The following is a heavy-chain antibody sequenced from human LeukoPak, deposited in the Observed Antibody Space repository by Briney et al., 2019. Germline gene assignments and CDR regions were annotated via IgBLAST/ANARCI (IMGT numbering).Heavy chain of an antibody. J-gene: IGHJ6*02. D-gene: IGHD6-6*01. CDR2: ISSSSSYI. V-gene: IGHV3-21*01. CDR3: ARDPESWYSSSFYGMDV. CDR1: GFTFSSYS. Sequence: GGSLRLSCAASGFTFSSYSMNWVRQAPGKGLEWVSSISSSSSYIYYADSVKGRFTISRDNAKNSLYLQMNSLRAEDTAVYYCARDPESWYSSSFYGMDVWGQGTAVTVSS.